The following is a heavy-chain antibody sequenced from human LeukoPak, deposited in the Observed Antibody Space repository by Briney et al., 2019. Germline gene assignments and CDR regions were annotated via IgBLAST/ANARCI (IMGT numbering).Heavy chain of an antibody. J-gene: IGHJ3*02. CDR3: VRATAAFDI. Sequence: PGGSLRLSCAASGFTFSSYWMHWVRQAPGKGLEWVSRVNNDGSATTYADSVKGRFTISRDNAKNTLYLQMNSLRADGTAVYYCVRATAAFDIWGQGTMVTVSS. V-gene: IGHV3-74*01. CDR1: GFTFSSYW. D-gene: IGHD5-18*01. CDR2: VNNDGSAT.